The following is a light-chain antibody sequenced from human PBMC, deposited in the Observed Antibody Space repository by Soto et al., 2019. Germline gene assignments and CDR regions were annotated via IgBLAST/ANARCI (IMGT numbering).Light chain of an antibody. J-gene: IGKJ4*01. CDR2: TAS. CDR1: QGIRSE. Sequence: AIQMTQSPPSLSASVGDRVTITCRASQGIRSELGWYQQKPGKAPNLLIYTASSLQSGVPSRFSDSGSGTDFTLTISSLQPEDFATYYCIQDYNYPLTFGGGTKVDIK. V-gene: IGKV1-6*01. CDR3: IQDYNYPLT.